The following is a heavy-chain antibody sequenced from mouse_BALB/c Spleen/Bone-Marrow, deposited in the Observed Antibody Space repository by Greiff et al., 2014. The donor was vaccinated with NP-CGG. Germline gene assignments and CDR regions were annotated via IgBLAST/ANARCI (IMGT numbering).Heavy chain of an antibody. CDR2: IYPGDGDT. V-gene: IGHV1-80*01. Sequence: VQLQESGAELVRPGSSVKISCKASGYAFSGYWMNWVKRRPGQGLEWIGQIYPGDGDTDYNGKFKGKATLTADKSSSTAYMQLSSLASEDSAGYFCGRGGIAMDYWGQGTSVTVSS. J-gene: IGHJ4*01. CDR1: GYAFSGYW. CDR3: GRGGIAMDY.